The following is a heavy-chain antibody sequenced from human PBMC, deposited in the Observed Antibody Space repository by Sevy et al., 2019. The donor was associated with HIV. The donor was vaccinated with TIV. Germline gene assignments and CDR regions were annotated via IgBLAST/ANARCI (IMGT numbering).Heavy chain of an antibody. V-gene: IGHV3-23*01. Sequence: GGSLRLSCAASGFTFSSYAMSWVRQAPGKGLEWVSAISGSGGSTYYADSVKGRFTISRDNSKNTLYLQMNSLRAEDTAVYYCAKAAGGCILRFLEWSQTYYGMDVWGQGTTVTVSS. D-gene: IGHD3-3*01. J-gene: IGHJ6*02. CDR2: ISGSGGST. CDR3: AKAAGGCILRFLEWSQTYYGMDV. CDR1: GFTFSSYA.